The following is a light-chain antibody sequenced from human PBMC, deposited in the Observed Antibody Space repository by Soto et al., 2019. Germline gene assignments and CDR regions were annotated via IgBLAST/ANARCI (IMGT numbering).Light chain of an antibody. CDR1: QDISNW. CDR3: LQYNAYPYT. Sequence: DIQMTQSPSSISASLGDRATITSRASQDISNWLAWYQHTPEKAPKSLIYAASSLQSGAPSRFRGSVSGTDFTLPLSRLKPEDFETYYCLQYNAYPYTFGQGTKVDIK. CDR2: AAS. J-gene: IGKJ2*01. V-gene: IGKV1D-16*01.